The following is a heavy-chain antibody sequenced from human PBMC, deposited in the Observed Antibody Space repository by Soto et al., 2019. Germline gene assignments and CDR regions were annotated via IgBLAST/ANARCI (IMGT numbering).Heavy chain of an antibody. CDR2: ISSSSFTI. V-gene: IGHV3-48*01. CDR1: GFRFSDYN. Sequence: EVHLVESGGRLVQPGGSLRLSCAASGFRFSDYNMNWVRQAPGRGLEWVSYISSSSFTIHYADSVGGRFAISRDNAKNSLYMQMNSLRAEDTAVYYCARDYNDFWSGPFDYWGQGALVTVSS. D-gene: IGHD3-3*01. CDR3: ARDYNDFWSGPFDY. J-gene: IGHJ4*02.